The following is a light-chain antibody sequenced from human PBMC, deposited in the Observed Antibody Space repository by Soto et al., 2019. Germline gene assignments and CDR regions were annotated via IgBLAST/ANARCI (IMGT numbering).Light chain of an antibody. J-gene: IGLJ2*01. V-gene: IGLV2-23*01. CDR1: SSDVGSYNL. Sequence: QSALTQPASVSGSPGQSITISCTGTSSDVGSYNLVSWYQQHPGKTPKLMIYEGSKRPSGVSNRFSGSKSGNTASLTISGLQAEDEADYYCCSHAGNLFGGGTKLTVL. CDR2: EGS. CDR3: CSHAGNL.